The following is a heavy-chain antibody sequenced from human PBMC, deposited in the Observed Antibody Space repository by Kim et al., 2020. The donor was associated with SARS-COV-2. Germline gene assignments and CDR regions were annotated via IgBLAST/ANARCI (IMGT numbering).Heavy chain of an antibody. CDR3: ARGHSYPRY. D-gene: IGHD5-18*01. J-gene: IGHJ4*02. V-gene: IGHV4-34*01. Sequence: TTHPQPRKSRVTISVDTAKNQFSLKLSSVTAADTAVYYCARGHSYPRYWGRGTLVTVSS. CDR2: T.